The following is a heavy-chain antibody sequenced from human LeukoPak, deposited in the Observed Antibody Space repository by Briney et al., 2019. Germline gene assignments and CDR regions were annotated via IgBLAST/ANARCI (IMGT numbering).Heavy chain of an antibody. V-gene: IGHV1-24*01. CDR1: GYTLTELS. J-gene: IGHJ6*02. D-gene: IGHD3-10*01. Sequence: ASVKVSCKVSGYTLTELSMHWVRQVPGKGLEWMGGFDPEDGETIYAQKFQGRVTMTDDTSTDTAYMELSSLRSEDTAVYYCASNPTLLWFGEPRAMCGMDVWGQGTTVTVSS. CDR3: ASNPTLLWFGEPRAMCGMDV. CDR2: FDPEDGET.